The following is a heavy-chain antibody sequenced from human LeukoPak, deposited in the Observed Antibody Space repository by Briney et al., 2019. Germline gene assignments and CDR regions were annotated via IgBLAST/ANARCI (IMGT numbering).Heavy chain of an antibody. V-gene: IGHV1-46*01. CDR1: GYTFTSYY. J-gene: IGHJ4*02. D-gene: IGHD2-2*01. CDR3: AIYPIVVVPAAILDY. CDR2: INPSGGST. Sequence: ASVKVSCKASGYTFTSYYMHRVRQAPGQGLEWMGIINPSGGSTSYAQKFQGRVTMTRDTSTSTVYMELSSLRSEDTAVYYCAIYPIVVVPAAILDYWGQGTLVTVSS.